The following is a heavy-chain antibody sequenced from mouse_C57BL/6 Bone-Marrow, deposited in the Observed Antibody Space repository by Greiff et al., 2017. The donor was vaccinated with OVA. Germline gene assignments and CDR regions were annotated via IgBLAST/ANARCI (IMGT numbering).Heavy chain of an antibody. CDR1: GFNIKDAY. CDR3: TSYGNFDY. Sequence: VQLKESGAELVRPGASVKLSCTASGFNIKDAYMHWVKQRPEQGLEWIGWIDPENGDTEYASQFQGKATITADTSSNTAYLQLSSLSSEDTAVYYCTSYGNFDYWGQGTTLTVSS. J-gene: IGHJ2*01. CDR2: IDPENGDT. V-gene: IGHV14-4*01. D-gene: IGHD2-1*01.